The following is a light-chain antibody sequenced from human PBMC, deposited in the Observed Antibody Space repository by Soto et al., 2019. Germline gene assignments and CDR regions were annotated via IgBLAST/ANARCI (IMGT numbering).Light chain of an antibody. V-gene: IGLV2-14*01. Sequence: QSALTQPASVSGSPGQSITISCTGTSSDVGGYNYVSWYQQHPGKAPKLMIYDVSNRPSGVSNRFSGSKSGNTASLTISGLQADDEDDDYCCSYTSSSTLVVFGGGTQLTVL. CDR1: SSDVGGYNY. J-gene: IGLJ2*01. CDR3: CSYTSSSTLVV. CDR2: DVS.